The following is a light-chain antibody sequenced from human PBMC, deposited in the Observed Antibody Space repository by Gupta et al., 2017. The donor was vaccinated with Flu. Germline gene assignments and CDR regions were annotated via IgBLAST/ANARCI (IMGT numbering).Light chain of an antibody. J-gene: IGKJ4*01. Sequence: PTFPSSPVGDSVTISCQARHDSSNYLDWYQQKPGKAPKLLIYDASNMETGVPARFSGSRSGTAFTFNISSLQPDDIAIYYCQQYGNLPLTFGEGTKVEI. CDR3: QQYGNLPLT. CDR1: HDSSNY. CDR2: DAS. V-gene: IGKV1-33*01.